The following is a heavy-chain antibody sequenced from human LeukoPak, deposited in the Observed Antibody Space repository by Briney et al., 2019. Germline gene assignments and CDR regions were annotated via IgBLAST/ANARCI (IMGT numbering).Heavy chain of an antibody. D-gene: IGHD2-21*02. V-gene: IGHV3-66*01. CDR2: IYSGGST. J-gene: IGHJ4*02. Sequence: QPGGSLRLSCAASGFTVSSNYMSWVRQAPGKGLEWVSVIYSGGSTCYADSVKGRFTVSRDNSKNTLYLQMNSLRAEDTAVYYCAKDVWGYCGGDCYPDYWGQGTLVTVSS. CDR1: GFTVSSNY. CDR3: AKDVWGYCGGDCYPDY.